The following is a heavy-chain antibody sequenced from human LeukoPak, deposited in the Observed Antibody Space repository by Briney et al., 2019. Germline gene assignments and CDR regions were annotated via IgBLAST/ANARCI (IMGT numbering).Heavy chain of an antibody. J-gene: IGHJ4*02. V-gene: IGHV3-23*01. Sequence: GGSLRLSCTASRFTFTSYTMSWVRQAPGKGLEWVSAISGSGGTTYYADSVKGRFTISRDNSKNTLYLQMNSLRAEDTAVYYXXXXXXXXXWYLHRVTYYFDYWGQGTLVTVSS. D-gene: IGHD4-23*01. CDR1: RFTFTSYT. CDR3: XXXXXXXXWYLHRVTYYFDY. CDR2: ISGSGGTT.